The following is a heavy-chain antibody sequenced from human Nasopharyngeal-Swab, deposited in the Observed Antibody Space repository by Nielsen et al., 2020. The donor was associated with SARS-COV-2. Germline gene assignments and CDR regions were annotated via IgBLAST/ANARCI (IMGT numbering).Heavy chain of an antibody. Sequence: WIRQPPGKGLEWVSSISSSSSYIYYADSVKGRFTISRDNAKNSLYLQMSSLRAEDTAVYYCARDGEPELYYFDYWGQGTLVTVSS. CDR3: ARDGEPELYYFDY. CDR2: ISSSSSYI. J-gene: IGHJ4*02. D-gene: IGHD1-14*01. V-gene: IGHV3-21*01.